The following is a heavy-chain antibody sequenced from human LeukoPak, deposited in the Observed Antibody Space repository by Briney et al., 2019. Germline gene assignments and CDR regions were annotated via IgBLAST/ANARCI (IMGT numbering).Heavy chain of an antibody. J-gene: IGHJ3*02. CDR1: GYTFTSYY. CDR3: ASGIAVAGIYRAFDI. CDR2: INPSGGST. D-gene: IGHD6-19*01. V-gene: IGHV1-46*01. Sequence: GASVEVSCKASGYTFTSYYMHWVRQAPGQGLEWMGIINPSGGSTSYAQKFQGRVTMTRDTSTSTVYMELSSLRSEDTAVYYCASGIAVAGIYRAFDIWGQGTMVTVSS.